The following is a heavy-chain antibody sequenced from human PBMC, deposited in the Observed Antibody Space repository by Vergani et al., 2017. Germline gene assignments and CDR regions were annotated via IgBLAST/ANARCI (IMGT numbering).Heavy chain of an antibody. CDR3: ARGALYSFYYFMDV. J-gene: IGHJ6*03. V-gene: IGHV3-20*01. CDR2: ISYNGLDV. CDR1: DFKFDQFG. Sequence: VQLVDSGGKVVRPGGSLRLSCVASDFKFDQFGMMWVRQSPGKGPEWVAGISYNGLDVGYSESVEGRFTISRDNSKNSLFLQMNNVRAEDTASYHCARGALYSFYYFMDVWGKGTTVKVSS. D-gene: IGHD3-10*02.